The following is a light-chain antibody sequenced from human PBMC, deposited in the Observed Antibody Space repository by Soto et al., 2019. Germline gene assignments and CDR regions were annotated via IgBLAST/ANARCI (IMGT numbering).Light chain of an antibody. CDR3: QQYGSSPKT. Sequence: EIVLTQSPGTLSLSPGERATLSCRASQSVSRYLAWYQQKPGQAPRLLIYDASTRATGIPDRFSGSGSETEFTLTISSLQSEDYAIYYCQQYGSSPKTFGQGTKVDIK. CDR2: DAS. J-gene: IGKJ1*01. CDR1: QSVSRY. V-gene: IGKV3-20*01.